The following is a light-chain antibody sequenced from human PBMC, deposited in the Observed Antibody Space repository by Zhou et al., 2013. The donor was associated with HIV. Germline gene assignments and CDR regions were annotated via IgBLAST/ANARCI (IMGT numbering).Light chain of an antibody. V-gene: IGKV1-5*03. J-gene: IGKJ4*01. CDR3: QQYYRHPPT. Sequence: IQMTQSPSTLSASVGDRVTITCRASQGIGDWLAWYQQKPGKAPNLLIYKASTLEGGVPSRFSASGSATDFTLIINNLQPEDFATYFCQQYYRHPPTFGVGTKVEIK. CDR2: KAS. CDR1: QGIGDW.